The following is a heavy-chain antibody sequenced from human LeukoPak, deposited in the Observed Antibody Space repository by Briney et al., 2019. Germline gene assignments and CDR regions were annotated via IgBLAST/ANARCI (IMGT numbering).Heavy chain of an antibody. CDR3: ARIGPGGHFDY. Sequence: PGGTLRLSCSASGFTFSTSAMHWVRQAPGKGLEYVSSLGVNGISAYYADSVRGRFTISRDNSRNTLNLQMGSLRAEDTAVYYCARIGPGGHFDYWGQGTLVTVPS. J-gene: IGHJ4*02. D-gene: IGHD3-16*01. CDR1: GFTFSTSA. V-gene: IGHV3-64*02. CDR2: LGVNGISA.